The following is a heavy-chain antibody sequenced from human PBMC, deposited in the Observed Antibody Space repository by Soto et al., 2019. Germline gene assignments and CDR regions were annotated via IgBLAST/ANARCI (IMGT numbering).Heavy chain of an antibody. CDR3: ALYSSSWYRDIGY. V-gene: IGHV3-66*01. D-gene: IGHD6-13*01. CDR2: IYSGGST. CDR1: GFTVSSNY. J-gene: IGHJ4*02. Sequence: EVQLVESGGGLVQPGGSLRLSCAASGFTVSSNYMSWVRQAPGKGLEWVSVIYSGGSTYYADSVKGRFTISRDNSKSTLYLQMNSLRAEDTAVYYCALYSSSWYRDIGYWGQVTLVTVSS.